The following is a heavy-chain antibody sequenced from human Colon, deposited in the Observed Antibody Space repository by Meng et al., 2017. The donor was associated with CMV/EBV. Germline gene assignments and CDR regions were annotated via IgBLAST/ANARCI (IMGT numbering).Heavy chain of an antibody. D-gene: IGHD1-26*01. J-gene: IGHJ4*02. Sequence: GGSLRLSCAASGFTFSSYSMNWVRQAPGKGLEWASSISSSSSYIYYADSVKGRFTISRDNAKNSLYLQMNSLRAEDTAVYYCARLDMGVGAIDYWGQGTLVTVSS. CDR2: ISSSSSYI. V-gene: IGHV3-21*01. CDR1: GFTFSSYS. CDR3: ARLDMGVGAIDY.